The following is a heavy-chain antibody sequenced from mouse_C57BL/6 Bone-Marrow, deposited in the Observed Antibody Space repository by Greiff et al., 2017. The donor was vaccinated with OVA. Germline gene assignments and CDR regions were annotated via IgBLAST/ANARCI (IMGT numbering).Heavy chain of an antibody. V-gene: IGHV1-69*01. CDR1: GYTFTSYW. J-gene: IGHJ1*03. D-gene: IGHD2-5*01. Sequence: QVQLQQPGAELVMPGASVKLSCKASGYTFTSYWMHWVKQRPGQGLEWIGEIDPSDSYTNYNQKFKGKSTLTVDQSSSTAYMQLSSLTSEDSAVYYCSLYYSKGGWYFDVWGTGTTVTVSS. CDR2: IDPSDSYT. CDR3: SLYYSKGGWYFDV.